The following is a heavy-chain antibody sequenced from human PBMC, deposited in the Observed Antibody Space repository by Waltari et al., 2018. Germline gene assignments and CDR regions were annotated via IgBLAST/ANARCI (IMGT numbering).Heavy chain of an antibody. CDR2: ISGSGGST. J-gene: IGHJ4*02. CDR1: GFTFSSYA. CDR3: ATSITIFGVVTFLDY. Sequence: EVQLVESGGGLVQPGGSLRLSCAASGFTFSSYAMSWVRQAPGKGLEWVSAISGSGGSTNSADSVKGRFTISRDNSKNTLYLQMNSLRAEDTAVYYCATSITIFGVVTFLDYWGQGTLVTVSS. D-gene: IGHD3-3*01. V-gene: IGHV3-23*04.